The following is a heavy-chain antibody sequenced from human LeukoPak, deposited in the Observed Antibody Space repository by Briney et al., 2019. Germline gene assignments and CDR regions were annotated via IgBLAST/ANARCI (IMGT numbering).Heavy chain of an antibody. CDR1: GFTFSRYN. Sequence: GGSLRLSCAASGFTFSRYNMNWVRQAPGKGLGWVSSISSSSNYIYFADSVKGRFTISRDTANNSLYLQMNSLRAEDTAVYYCARDLIFISGLDSWGQGTLVTVSS. D-gene: IGHD2-15*01. V-gene: IGHV3-21*01. J-gene: IGHJ4*02. CDR2: ISSSSNYI. CDR3: ARDLIFISGLDS.